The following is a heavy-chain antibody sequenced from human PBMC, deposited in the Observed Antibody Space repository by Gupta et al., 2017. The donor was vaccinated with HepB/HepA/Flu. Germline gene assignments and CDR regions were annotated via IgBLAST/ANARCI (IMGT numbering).Heavy chain of an antibody. CDR3: ARVYSSSWYYYYGMDV. J-gene: IGHJ6*02. CDR2: ISYDGSNK. D-gene: IGHD6-13*01. V-gene: IGHV3-30*03. Sequence: QVQLVESGGGVVQPGRSLRLSCAASGFTFSSYGMHWVRQAPGKGLEWVAVISYDGSNKYYADSVKGRFTISRDNSKNTLYLQMNSLRAEDTAVYYCARVYSSSWYYYYGMDVWGQGTTVTVSS. CDR1: GFTFSSYG.